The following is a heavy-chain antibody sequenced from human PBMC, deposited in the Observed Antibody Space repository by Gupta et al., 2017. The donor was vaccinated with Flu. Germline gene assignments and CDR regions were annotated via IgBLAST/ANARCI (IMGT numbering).Heavy chain of an antibody. V-gene: IGHV3-23*01. CDR3: AKRCSSTSKNDY. J-gene: IGHJ4*02. Sequence: EVQLLEAGGGLVQPGGSLRLSCAASGFTFSSYAMSWVRQAPGKGLEWVSAISGSGGSTYYADSVKGRFTISRDNSKNTLYLQMNSLRAEDTAVYYCAKRCSSTSKNDYWGQGTLVTVSS. D-gene: IGHD2-2*01. CDR2: ISGSGGST. CDR1: GFTFSSYA.